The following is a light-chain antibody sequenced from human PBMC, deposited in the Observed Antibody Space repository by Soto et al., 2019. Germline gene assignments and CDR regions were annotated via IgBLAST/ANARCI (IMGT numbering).Light chain of an antibody. Sequence: EIVLTQSPATLSLSPGERASLSCRVSPGVNNYLAWSEQKAGQAPSLVIYDAFNRATGIPARFSGSGSGTDFTLTISSLEPEEFAVYYCQQRNNWPWTFGQGTQVEIK. V-gene: IGKV3-11*01. CDR3: QQRNNWPWT. CDR1: PGVNNY. J-gene: IGKJ1*01. CDR2: DAF.